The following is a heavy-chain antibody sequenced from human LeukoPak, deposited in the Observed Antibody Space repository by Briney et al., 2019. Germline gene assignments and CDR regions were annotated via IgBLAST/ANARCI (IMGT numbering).Heavy chain of an antibody. CDR1: GYTFTSYG. CDR2: ISAYNGNT. J-gene: IGHJ3*02. Sequence: ASVKVSCKASGYTFTSYGISWVRQAPGQGLEWMGWISAYNGNTNYAQKLQGRVTMTTDTSTSTAYMELRSVRSDDTAVYYCARDLFCSSTSCYNAFDIWGQGTMVTVSS. D-gene: IGHD2-2*01. V-gene: IGHV1-18*01. CDR3: ARDLFCSSTSCYNAFDI.